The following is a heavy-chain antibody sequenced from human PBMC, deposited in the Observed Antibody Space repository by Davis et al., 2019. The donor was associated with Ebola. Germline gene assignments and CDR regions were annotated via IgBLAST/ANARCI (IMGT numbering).Heavy chain of an antibody. J-gene: IGHJ5*02. CDR1: GGTFSSYA. CDR3: ARGRWCTGGVCYPLFDP. D-gene: IGHD2-8*02. V-gene: IGHV1-69*13. Sequence: SVKVSCKASGGTFSSYAISWVRQAPGQGLEWMGGIIPIFGTANYAQKFQGRVTITADESTSTAYMELSSLRSEDTAVYYCARGRWCTGGVCYPLFDPWGQGTLVTVSS. CDR2: IIPIFGTA.